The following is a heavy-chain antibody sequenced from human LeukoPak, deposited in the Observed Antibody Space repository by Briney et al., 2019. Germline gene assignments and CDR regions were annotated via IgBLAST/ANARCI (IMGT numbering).Heavy chain of an antibody. CDR3: ARDSLRFLEWLPAAFDS. V-gene: IGHV3-21*01. J-gene: IGHJ4*02. D-gene: IGHD3-3*01. CDR2: ISSSSSYI. Sequence: PGGSLRLSCAASGFTFSSYSMNWVRQAPGKGLEGVSSISSSSSYIYYADSVKGRFTISRDNAKNSLYLQMNSLRAEDTAVYYCARDSLRFLEWLPAAFDSWGQGTLVTVSS. CDR1: GFTFSSYS.